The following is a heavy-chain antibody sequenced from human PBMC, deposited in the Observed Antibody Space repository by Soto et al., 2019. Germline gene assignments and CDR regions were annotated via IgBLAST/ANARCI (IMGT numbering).Heavy chain of an antibody. CDR2: ISYDGSNT. J-gene: IGHJ4*02. CDR3: AKEGGLSGSYYISSSYYFDY. V-gene: IGHV3-30*18. D-gene: IGHD1-26*01. Sequence: LEWVAIISYDGSNTYYADSVKGRFTISRDNSKNTLYLHMNSLRAEDTSVYYCAKEGGLSGSYYISSSYYFDYWGQGTLVTVSS.